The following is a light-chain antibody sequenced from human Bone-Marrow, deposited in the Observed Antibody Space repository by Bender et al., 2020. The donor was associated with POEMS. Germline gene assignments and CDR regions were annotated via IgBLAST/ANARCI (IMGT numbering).Light chain of an antibody. Sequence: SSELTQDPAVSVALGQTVRITCRGDSLRFYYATWYQQKPGQAPVLVLYGENNRPSGIPDRFSASRSGNTASLTITGAQAGDEADYYCCSKASPGVVFGGGTKLTVL. CDR1: SLRFYY. CDR3: CSKASPGVV. V-gene: IGLV3-19*01. CDR2: GEN. J-gene: IGLJ2*01.